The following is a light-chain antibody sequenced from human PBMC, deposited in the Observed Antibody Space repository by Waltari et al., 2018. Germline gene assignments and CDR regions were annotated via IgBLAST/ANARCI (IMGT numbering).Light chain of an antibody. CDR1: SSNIGGYY. Sequence: QSVLTQPPSVSGAPGQRVTISCTGSSSNIGGYYVHWYQQLPGTAPKLLLYENTNRPSGVSDRVSGSQSGSSASLTITGLQSEDEADYYCQSYDSSLSAWVFGGGTRLTVL. CDR2: ENT. CDR3: QSYDSSLSAWV. J-gene: IGLJ2*01. V-gene: IGLV1-40*01.